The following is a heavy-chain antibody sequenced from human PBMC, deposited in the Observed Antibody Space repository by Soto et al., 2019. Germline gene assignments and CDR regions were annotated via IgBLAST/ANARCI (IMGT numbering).Heavy chain of an antibody. J-gene: IGHJ4*02. Sequence: ASVKVSCKASGYTFTSYGISWVRQAPGQGLEWMGWISAYNGNTNYAQKLQGRVTMTTDTSTSTAYMELRSLRSDDTAVYYCARVHGPDHDFWSGYSDYWGQGTLVTVSS. CDR1: GYTFTSYG. V-gene: IGHV1-18*01. CDR3: ARVHGPDHDFWSGYSDY. CDR2: ISAYNGNT. D-gene: IGHD3-3*01.